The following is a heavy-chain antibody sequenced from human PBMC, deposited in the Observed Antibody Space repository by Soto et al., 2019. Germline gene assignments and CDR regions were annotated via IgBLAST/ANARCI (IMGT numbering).Heavy chain of an antibody. Sequence: ASVKVSCKASGYTFTSYGISWVRQAPGQGLEWMGWISAYNGNTNYAQKLQGRVTMTTDTSTSTAYMELRSLRSDDTAVYYCARDQARYFDWLLFFYYGMDVWGQGTTVTVSS. V-gene: IGHV1-18*01. CDR2: ISAYNGNT. J-gene: IGHJ6*02. D-gene: IGHD3-9*01. CDR3: ARDQARYFDWLLFFYYGMDV. CDR1: GYTFTSYG.